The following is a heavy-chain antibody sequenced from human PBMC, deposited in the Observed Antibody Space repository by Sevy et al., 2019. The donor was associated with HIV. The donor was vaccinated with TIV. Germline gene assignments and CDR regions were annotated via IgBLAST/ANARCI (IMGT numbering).Heavy chain of an antibody. CDR3: ARDRGEILSSAFDY. V-gene: IGHV3-30*03. CDR2: ISYDGRNNK. CDR1: GFTFSDHR. J-gene: IGHJ4*02. D-gene: IGHD3-16*01. Sequence: GGSLRLSCAAFGFTFSDHRMHWVRQAPGKGLEWVAVISYDGRNNKYNVDSVKGRFTISRDNSQTTGYLQMNSLRPEDTAIYYCARDRGEILSSAFDYWGQGTLVTVSS.